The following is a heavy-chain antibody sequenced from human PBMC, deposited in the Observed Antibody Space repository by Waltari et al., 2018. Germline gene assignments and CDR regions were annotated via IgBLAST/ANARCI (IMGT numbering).Heavy chain of an antibody. CDR1: GISFEEYG. D-gene: IGHD2-2*01. CDR3: AKGALGLFQLLSPLHY. J-gene: IGHJ4*02. V-gene: IGHV3-9*01. Sequence: EVQLVESGGDLVQPGGSLRLSCAISGISFEEYGMHWVRQAPGKGPEWVSGISFSSGTVGYANSVKGRFTISRDNAKNSLYLQMDSLRPEDTAFYYCAKGALGLFQLLSPLHYWGQGTLVTVSS. CDR2: ISFSSGTV.